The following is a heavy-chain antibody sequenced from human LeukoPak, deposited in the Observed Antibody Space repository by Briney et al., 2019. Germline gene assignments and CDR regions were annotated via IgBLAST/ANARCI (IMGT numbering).Heavy chain of an antibody. Sequence: SETLSLTCTVSGGSISSYYWSWIRQPPGKGLEWIGYIDYSGSTNYNPSLKSRVTISVDTSKNQFSLNLSSVTAADPAVYYCARHIPHGGGLGYLGQGTLVTVSS. CDR2: IDYSGST. J-gene: IGHJ4*02. V-gene: IGHV4-59*08. CDR3: ARHIPHGGGLGY. CDR1: GGSISSYY. D-gene: IGHD2-15*01.